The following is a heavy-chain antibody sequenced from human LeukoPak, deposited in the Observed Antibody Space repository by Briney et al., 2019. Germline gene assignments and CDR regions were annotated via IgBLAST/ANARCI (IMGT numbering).Heavy chain of an antibody. D-gene: IGHD2-15*01. Sequence: GGSLRLSCAASGFTFSSYSMNWVRQAPGKGLEWVSSISSSSSYIYYADSVKGRFTISRDNSKNTLYLQMNSLRAEDTAVYYCAKSRGSSFDYWGQGTLVTVSS. CDR2: ISSSSSYI. V-gene: IGHV3-21*01. CDR3: AKSRGSSFDY. J-gene: IGHJ4*02. CDR1: GFTFSSYS.